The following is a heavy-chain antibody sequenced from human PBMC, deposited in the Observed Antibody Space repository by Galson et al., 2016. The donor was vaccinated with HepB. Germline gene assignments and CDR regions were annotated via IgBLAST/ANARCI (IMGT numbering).Heavy chain of an antibody. J-gene: IGHJ6*02. CDR1: GYSFSDYY. V-gene: IGHV1-46*01. D-gene: IGHD3-3*01. CDR2: INSNGGGA. CDR3: WRDRILEWTLIEAGLDV. Sequence: SVKASCKASGYSFSDYYMHWVRQAPGQGLEWMGIINSNGGGASYAEKFQDRVTMTRDTSTSTVYLEVRSLRSDDTATYYCWRDRILEWTLIEAGLDVWGQGTTVSVSS.